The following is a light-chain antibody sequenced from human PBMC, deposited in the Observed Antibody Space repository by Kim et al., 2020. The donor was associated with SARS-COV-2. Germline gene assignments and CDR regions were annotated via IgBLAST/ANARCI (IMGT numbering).Light chain of an antibody. CDR1: QSVSSSY. CDR3: QQYGNSPHT. J-gene: IGKJ1*01. CDR2: GAS. V-gene: IGKV3-20*01. Sequence: SPGESATLSCRASQSVSSSYLAWYQQKPGQAPRLLIYGASSRATGVPDRFSGSGSGKDFTLTITRLEPEDFAVYYCQQYGNSPHTFGQGTKVDIK.